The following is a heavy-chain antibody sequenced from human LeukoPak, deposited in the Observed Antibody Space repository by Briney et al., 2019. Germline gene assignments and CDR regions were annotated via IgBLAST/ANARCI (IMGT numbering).Heavy chain of an antibody. CDR1: GGTFSSYA. V-gene: IGHV1-69*05. CDR2: IIPIFGTA. J-gene: IGHJ4*02. D-gene: IGHD5-24*01. Sequence: SVKVSCKASGGTFSSYAISWVRQAPGQGLEWMGRIIPIFGTANYAQKFQGRVTITTDESTSTAYMELSGLRSEDTAVYYCARSRVEMATHFDYWGQGTLVTVSS. CDR3: ARSRVEMATHFDY.